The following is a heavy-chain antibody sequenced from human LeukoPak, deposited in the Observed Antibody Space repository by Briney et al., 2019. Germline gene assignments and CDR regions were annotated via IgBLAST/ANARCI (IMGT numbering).Heavy chain of an antibody. CDR1: GFSFSSHW. V-gene: IGHV3-7*03. D-gene: IGHD6-19*01. CDR3: AKATRSSGWSSHPLDY. J-gene: IGHJ4*02. Sequence: GGSLRLSCAASGFSFSSHWMSWVRQAPGKGLEWVANINQDGREKQYVDSVKGRFTISRDNAKNSLYLQMNSLRAEDTAVYYCAKATRSSGWSSHPLDYWGQGTLVTVSS. CDR2: INQDGREK.